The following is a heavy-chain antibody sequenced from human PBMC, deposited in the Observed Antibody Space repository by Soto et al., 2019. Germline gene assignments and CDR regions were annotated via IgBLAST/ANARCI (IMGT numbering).Heavy chain of an antibody. CDR1: GFTFSGSS. CDR2: IRSRADSYAT. D-gene: IGHD6-13*01. J-gene: IGHJ4*02. Sequence: EVQLVESGGGLVQPGGSLKLSCAASGFTFSGSSIHWVRQASGKGLEWVGRIRSRADSYATTYAASVKGRFTVSRDDSKNTAYLQMNSLKTEDTAVYYCTSRVNIAAAGTDYWGQGTLVTVSS. V-gene: IGHV3-73*02. CDR3: TSRVNIAAAGTDY.